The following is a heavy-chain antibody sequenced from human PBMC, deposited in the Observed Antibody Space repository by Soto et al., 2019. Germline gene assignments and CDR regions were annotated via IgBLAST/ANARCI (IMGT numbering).Heavy chain of an antibody. CDR1: GGSISSGGYS. D-gene: IGHD5-12*01. V-gene: IGHV4-30-2*01. Sequence: QLQLQESGSGLVKPSQTLSLTCAVSGGSISSGGYSWSWIRQPPGKALGWIGYIYHSGSTYYTPSLKSRVTISVDRSKNQFSLKLSSVTAADTAVYYCAAGGGLPRYYWGQGTLVTVSS. CDR3: AAGGGLPRYY. CDR2: IYHSGST. J-gene: IGHJ4*02.